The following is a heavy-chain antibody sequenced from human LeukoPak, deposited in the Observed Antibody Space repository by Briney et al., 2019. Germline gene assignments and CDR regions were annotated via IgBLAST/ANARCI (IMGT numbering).Heavy chain of an antibody. J-gene: IGHJ6*03. Sequence: ASVKVSCKASGYTFTSYYMHWVRQAPGQGLEWMGIINPSGGTTSDAQRFPGRVTMTRDMSTSTVYMELSSLRSEDTAVYYCASVSGSYFPGTYYYYYYMDVWGKGTTVTVSS. V-gene: IGHV1-46*01. CDR2: INPSGGTT. CDR3: ASVSGSYFPGTYYYYYYMDV. D-gene: IGHD1-26*01. CDR1: GYTFTSYY.